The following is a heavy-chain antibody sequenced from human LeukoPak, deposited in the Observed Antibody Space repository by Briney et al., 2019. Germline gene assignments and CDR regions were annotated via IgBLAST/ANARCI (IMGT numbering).Heavy chain of an antibody. Sequence: GGSLRLSCAASGFTFSNAWMSWVRQAPGKGLEWVGRIKSKTDGGTTDYAAPVKGRFTISRDDSKNTLYLEMNSLNTEDTAVYYCTTLSLVGGSDYWGRGTLVTVSS. D-gene: IGHD1-26*01. J-gene: IGHJ4*02. CDR3: TTLSLVGGSDY. CDR1: GFTFSNAW. CDR2: IKSKTDGGTT. V-gene: IGHV3-15*01.